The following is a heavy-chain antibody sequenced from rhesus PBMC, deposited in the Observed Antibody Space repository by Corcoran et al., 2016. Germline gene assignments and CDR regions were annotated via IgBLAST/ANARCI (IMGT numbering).Heavy chain of an antibody. J-gene: IGHJ2*01. CDR3: AKYGSSYPRYFDI. CDR1: GYSFTSYW. D-gene: IGHD4-29*01. V-gene: IGHV5-2*01. Sequence: EVQLVQSGAEVKRPGESLQISCKSSGYSFTSYWISWVRQMPGKGLEWVGAIDPSDSDTRYSPSFQGQVTISADKSISTAYLQWSSLKASDSATYYCAKYGSSYPRYFDIWGPGTPITISS. CDR2: IDPSDSDT.